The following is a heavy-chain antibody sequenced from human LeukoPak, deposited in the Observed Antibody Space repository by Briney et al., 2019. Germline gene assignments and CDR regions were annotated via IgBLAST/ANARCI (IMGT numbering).Heavy chain of an antibody. V-gene: IGHV3-21*01. D-gene: IGHD2-15*01. J-gene: IGHJ6*02. CDR3: AREFVVVVAASYYYYYGMDV. Sequence: GGSLRLSCAASGFTFSSYSMNWVRQAPGKGLEWVSSISSSSSYIYYADSAKRRFTISRDNAKNSLYLQMNSLSAEDTAVYYCAREFVVVVAASYYYYYGMDVWGQGTTVTVSS. CDR1: GFTFSSYS. CDR2: ISSSSSYI.